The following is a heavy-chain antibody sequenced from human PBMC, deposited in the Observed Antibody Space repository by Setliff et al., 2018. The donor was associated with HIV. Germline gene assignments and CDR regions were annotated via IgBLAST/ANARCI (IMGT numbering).Heavy chain of an antibody. Sequence: PSETLSLTCAVYGGSFSGYYWGWIRQPPGKGLEWIGSIYHSGSTYYNPSLKSRVTISVDTSKNQFSLKLRSVTAADTAVYYCAKDIPGPAINSGRIKNWFDPWGEGTLVTVSS. D-gene: IGHD6-19*01. J-gene: IGHJ5*02. CDR3: AKDIPGPAINSGRIKNWFDP. V-gene: IGHV4-34*01. CDR2: IYHSGST. CDR1: GGSFSGYY.